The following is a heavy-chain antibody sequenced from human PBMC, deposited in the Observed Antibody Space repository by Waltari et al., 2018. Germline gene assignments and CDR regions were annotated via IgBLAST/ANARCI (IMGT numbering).Heavy chain of an antibody. D-gene: IGHD2-8*01. CDR1: GGSFSGYY. J-gene: IGHJ2*01. CDR3: ARGGPKYCTNGVCYPRYFDL. CDR2: INHSGST. V-gene: IGHV4-34*01. Sequence: QVQLQQWGAGLLKPSETLSLTCAVYGGSFSGYYWSWIRQPPGKGLEWIGEINHSGSTNYNPSLKSRVTISVDTSKNQFSLKLSSVTAADTAVYYCARGGPKYCTNGVCYPRYFDLWGRGTLVTVSS.